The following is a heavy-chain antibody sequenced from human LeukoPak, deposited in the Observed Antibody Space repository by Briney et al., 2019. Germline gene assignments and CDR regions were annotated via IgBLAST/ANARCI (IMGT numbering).Heavy chain of an antibody. Sequence: SETLSLTCTVSGGSISSSSYYWGWVRQPPGKGLEWIGSIYYSGSTYYNPSLKSRVTLSVDTSKTQFSLKLSSVTAADTAVYYCARDRNWFDPWGQGTLVTVSS. CDR2: IYYSGST. CDR3: ARDRNWFDP. CDR1: GGSISSSSYY. V-gene: IGHV4-39*07. J-gene: IGHJ5*02.